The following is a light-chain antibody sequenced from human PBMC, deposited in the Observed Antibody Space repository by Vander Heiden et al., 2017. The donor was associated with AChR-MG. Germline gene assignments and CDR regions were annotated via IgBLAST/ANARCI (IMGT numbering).Light chain of an antibody. J-gene: IGLJ1*01. V-gene: IGLV1-40*01. CDR1: NSNIGAGYD. CDR3: QSYDTSLSGPAYV. CDR2: DNT. Sequence: QSVLTQPPSVSGAPGPRVTISCTGSNSNIGAGYDVHWYQQLPGTAPKLLVYDNTNRPSGVPDRFSGFKSGTSASLAITGLQAEDEADYYCQSYDTSLSGPAYVFGPGTKVTVL.